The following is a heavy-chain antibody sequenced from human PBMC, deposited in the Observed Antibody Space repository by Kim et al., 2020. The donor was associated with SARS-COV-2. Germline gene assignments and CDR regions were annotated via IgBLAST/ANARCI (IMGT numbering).Heavy chain of an antibody. D-gene: IGHD5-12*01. V-gene: IGHV4-38-2*02. CDR1: GYSISSGYY. CDR3: ASNTLHVDIVAH. Sequence: SETLSLTCTVSGYSISSGYYWGWIRQPPGKGLEWIGSIYHSGSTYYNPSLKSRVTISVDTSKNQFSLKLSSVTAADTAVYYCASNTLHVDIVAHWGQGTLVTVSS. J-gene: IGHJ4*02. CDR2: IYHSGST.